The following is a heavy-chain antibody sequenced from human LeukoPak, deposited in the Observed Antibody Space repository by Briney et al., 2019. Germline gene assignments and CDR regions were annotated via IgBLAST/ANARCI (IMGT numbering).Heavy chain of an antibody. J-gene: IGHJ4*02. V-gene: IGHV4-59*08. CDR1: GGSISSYY. CDR2: IYYSGST. D-gene: IGHD3-22*01. Sequence: PSETLSLTCTVSGGSISSYYWSWIRQPPGKGLEWIGYIYYSGSTNYNPSLKSRVTISVDTSKNQFSLKLNSVTAADTAVFYCARGGSGYSLDYWGQGTLVTVSS. CDR3: ARGGSGYSLDY.